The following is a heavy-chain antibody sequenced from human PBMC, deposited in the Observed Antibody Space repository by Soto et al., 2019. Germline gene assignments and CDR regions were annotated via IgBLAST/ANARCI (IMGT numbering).Heavy chain of an antibody. D-gene: IGHD2-2*02. V-gene: IGHV4-34*01. Sequence: NPSETLSLTCAVYGGSFSGYYWSWIRQPPGKGLEWIGEINHSGSTNYNPSLKSRVTISVDTSKNQFSLKLSSVTAADTAVYYCARIVVVPAAIRGYYYYGMDVWGQGTTVTVSS. J-gene: IGHJ6*02. CDR3: ARIVVVPAAIRGYYYYGMDV. CDR2: INHSGST. CDR1: GGSFSGYY.